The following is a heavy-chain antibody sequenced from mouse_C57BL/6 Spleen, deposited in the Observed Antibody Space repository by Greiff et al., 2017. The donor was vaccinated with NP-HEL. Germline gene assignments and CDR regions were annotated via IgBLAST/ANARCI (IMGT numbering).Heavy chain of an antibody. J-gene: IGHJ4*01. Sequence: VKLMESGPGLVQPSQSLSITCTVSGFSLTSYGVHWVRQPPGKGLEWLGVIWSGGSTDYNAAFISRLSISKDNSKSQVFFKMNSLQADDTAIYYCAKFRYGNLYGMDYWGQGTSVTVSS. D-gene: IGHD2-1*01. CDR2: IWSGGST. CDR1: GFSLTSYG. V-gene: IGHV2-4*01. CDR3: AKFRYGNLYGMDY.